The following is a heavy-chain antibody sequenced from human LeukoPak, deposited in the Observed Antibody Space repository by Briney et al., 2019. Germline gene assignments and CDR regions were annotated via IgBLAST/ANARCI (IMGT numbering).Heavy chain of an antibody. Sequence: ASVKVSCKVSGYTLTELSMHWVRQAPGKGLEWMGGFDPEDGETIYAQNFQGRVTITADKSTSTAYMELSSLRSEDTAVYYCASVLGYCTGVSCPDYWGQGTLVTVSS. CDR1: GYTLTELS. CDR3: ASVLGYCTGVSCPDY. J-gene: IGHJ4*02. CDR2: FDPEDGET. D-gene: IGHD2-15*01. V-gene: IGHV1-24*01.